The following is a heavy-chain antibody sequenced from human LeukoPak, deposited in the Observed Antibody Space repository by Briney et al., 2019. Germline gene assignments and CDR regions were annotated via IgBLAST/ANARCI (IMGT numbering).Heavy chain of an antibody. CDR2: IYYSGST. CDR1: GGSISSSKYY. CDR3: ARGVTIFGVVKSVALYYFDY. Sequence: SETLSLTCTVSGGSISSSKYYWGWIRQPPGKGLEWIGYIYYSGSTNYNPSLKSRVTISVDTSKNQFSLKLSSVTAADTAVYYCARGVTIFGVVKSVALYYFDYWGQGTLVTVSS. J-gene: IGHJ4*02. V-gene: IGHV4-61*05. D-gene: IGHD3-3*01.